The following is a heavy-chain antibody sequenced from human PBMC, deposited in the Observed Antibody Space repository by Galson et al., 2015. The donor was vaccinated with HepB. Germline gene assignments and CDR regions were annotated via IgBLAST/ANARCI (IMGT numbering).Heavy chain of an antibody. V-gene: IGHV3-66*01. Sequence: SLRLSCAASGFSITTNYMNWVRQAPGKGLEWVSVLYPTGSAKIADSVKGRFTISRDNTKNTLYLQMSNLRADDTSVYYCARAAHSYSSHGSWGQGTLVTVSS. CDR1: GFSITTNY. J-gene: IGHJ1*01. CDR3: ARAAHSYSSHGS. D-gene: IGHD6-13*01. CDR2: LYPTGSA.